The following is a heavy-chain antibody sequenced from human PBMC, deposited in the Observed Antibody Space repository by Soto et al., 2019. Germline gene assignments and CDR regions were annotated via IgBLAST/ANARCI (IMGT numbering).Heavy chain of an antibody. D-gene: IGHD2-2*01. CDR3: ARVVPGAEAWFGP. Sequence: ASVKVSCKTSGYTFSNYGITWVRQAPGQPLEWLGWISLYSDGTNYAQKFQGRVSMTTDTSTTTAYIELRSLRSDDTAVYYCARVVPGAEAWFGPWGQGTLVTVSS. J-gene: IGHJ5*02. CDR2: ISLYSDGT. V-gene: IGHV1-18*01. CDR1: GYTFSNYG.